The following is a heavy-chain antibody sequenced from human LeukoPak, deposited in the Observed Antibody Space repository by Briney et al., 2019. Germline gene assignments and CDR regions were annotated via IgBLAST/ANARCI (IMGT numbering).Heavy chain of an antibody. CDR1: GFTFSNAW. CDR3: TTSVALLWFGELLGENDY. CDR2: IKSKTDGGTT. V-gene: IGHV3-15*01. J-gene: IGHJ4*02. Sequence: GGSLRLSCATSGFTFSNAWMSWVRQAPGKGLEWVGRIKSKTDGGTTDYAAPVKGRFTISRYDSKNTLYLQMISLKTEDTAVYYCTTSVALLWFGELLGENDYWGQGTLVTVSS. D-gene: IGHD3-10*01.